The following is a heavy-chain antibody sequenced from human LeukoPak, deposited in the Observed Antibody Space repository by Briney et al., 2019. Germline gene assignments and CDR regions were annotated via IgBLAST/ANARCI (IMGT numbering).Heavy chain of an antibody. V-gene: IGHV4-38-2*01. CDR1: GYSISSGYF. J-gene: IGHJ5*02. CDR3: ARGGGSYRPDNWFDP. Sequence: SETLSLTCAVSGYSISSGYFWGWIRQPPGKGLEWIGSIFHSGSTYYNPSLKSRVTISVDTFKNQFSLKVTSVTAADTAVYYCARGGGSYRPDNWFDPWGQGTLVTVSS. D-gene: IGHD1-26*01. CDR2: IFHSGST.